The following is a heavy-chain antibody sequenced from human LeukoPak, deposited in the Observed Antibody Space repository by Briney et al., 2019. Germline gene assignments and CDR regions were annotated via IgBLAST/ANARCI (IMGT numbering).Heavy chain of an antibody. CDR1: GFTFSNFW. CDR2: IKQDETEK. D-gene: IGHD3-3*01. J-gene: IGHJ3*02. CDR3: ARVLASRTIFGVVDAFDI. Sequence: GGSLRLSCTASGFTFSNFWMGWVRQAPGKGLEWVANIKQDETEKFYLGSVKGRFTISRDNAKNSLYLQMSNLRAEDTAVYYCARVLASRTIFGVVDAFDIWGQGTMVTVSS. V-gene: IGHV3-7*03.